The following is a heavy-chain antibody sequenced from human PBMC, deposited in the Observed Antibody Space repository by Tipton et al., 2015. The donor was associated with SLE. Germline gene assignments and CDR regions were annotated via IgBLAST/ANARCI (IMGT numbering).Heavy chain of an antibody. CDR1: GGSFSGYY. CDR2: INHSGST. D-gene: IGHD2-15*01. Sequence: TLSLTCAVYGGSFSGYYWNWIRQPPGKGLEWIGEINHSGSTNYNPSLKRRVSISVDKSKNQFSLILTSVTAADTAVYYCARGSSLLGFCSGGSCYPLDYWGQGTLVTVSS. CDR3: ARGSSLLGFCSGGSCYPLDY. J-gene: IGHJ4*02. V-gene: IGHV4-34*01.